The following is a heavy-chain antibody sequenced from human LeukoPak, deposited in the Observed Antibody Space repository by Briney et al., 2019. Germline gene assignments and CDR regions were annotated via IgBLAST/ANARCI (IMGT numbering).Heavy chain of an antibody. Sequence: PLETLSLTRTLSRGSPSRYYWSSIPQPPGTGLGWSGHIYYSESTNYNPSLKSRVTISVDTSKSQCSLKLSSVTAADTAVYYCARDRGYNWNYGGFYFDLWGRGTLVSV. CDR1: RGSPSRYY. D-gene: IGHD1-7*01. V-gene: IGHV4-59*01. CDR3: ARDRGYNWNYGGFYFDL. CDR2: IYYSEST. J-gene: IGHJ4*02.